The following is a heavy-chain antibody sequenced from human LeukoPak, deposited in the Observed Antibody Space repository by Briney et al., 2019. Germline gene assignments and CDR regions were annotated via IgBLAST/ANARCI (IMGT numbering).Heavy chain of an antibody. CDR1: GFTFNTYA. CDR3: AKRKSGSHFWGDHHDVFDL. J-gene: IGHJ3*01. D-gene: IGHD1-26*01. V-gene: IGHV3-30*18. Sequence: GRSLRLSCAASGFTFNTYAMHWVRQSPGKGLGWVALMSYDGSKKDYADSVKGRFTISRDNSKNTLYLDMNSLRAEDTAVYYCAKRKSGSHFWGDHHDVFDLWGQGTMVTVSS. CDR2: MSYDGSKK.